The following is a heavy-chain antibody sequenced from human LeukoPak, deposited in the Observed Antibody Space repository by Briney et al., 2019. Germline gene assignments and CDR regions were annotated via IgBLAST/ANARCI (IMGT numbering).Heavy chain of an antibody. V-gene: IGHV3-21*01. D-gene: IGHD5-12*01. Sequence: GGSLRLSCAASGLTFSSYAMSWVRQAPGKGLEWVSSISSSSSYIYYADSVKGRFTISRDNAKNSLYLQMNSLRAEDTAVYYCARDTSGYDSDYYYMDVWGKGTTVTISS. CDR1: GLTFSSYA. J-gene: IGHJ6*03. CDR2: ISSSSSYI. CDR3: ARDTSGYDSDYYYMDV.